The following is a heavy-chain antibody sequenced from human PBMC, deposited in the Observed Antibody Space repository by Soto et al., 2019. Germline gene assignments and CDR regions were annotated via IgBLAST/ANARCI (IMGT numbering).Heavy chain of an antibody. V-gene: IGHV4-39*01. CDR1: GGSISSSSYY. D-gene: IGHD3-16*01. J-gene: IGHJ4*02. CDR3: ARARYAYVWGSCPLGTFDY. CDR2: IYYSGST. Sequence: SETLSLTCTVSGGSISSSSYYWGWIRQPPGKGLEWIGSIYYSGSTYYNPSLKSRVTISVDTSKNQFSLKLSSVTAADTAVYYCARARYAYVWGSCPLGTFDYWGQGTLVTVSS.